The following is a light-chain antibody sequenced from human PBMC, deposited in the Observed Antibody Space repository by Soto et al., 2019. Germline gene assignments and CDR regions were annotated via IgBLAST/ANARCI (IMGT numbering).Light chain of an antibody. CDR3: QQYGSSPRT. J-gene: IGKJ1*01. CDR1: QSVSSSY. CDR2: GAS. Sequence: TQSPGTLSLSPGERATLSCRASQSVSSSYLAWYQQKPGQAPRLLIYGASNRANGIPDRFSGSGSGTDFTLTISRLEPEDFAVYYCQQYGSSPRTFGQGTKVDIK. V-gene: IGKV3-20*01.